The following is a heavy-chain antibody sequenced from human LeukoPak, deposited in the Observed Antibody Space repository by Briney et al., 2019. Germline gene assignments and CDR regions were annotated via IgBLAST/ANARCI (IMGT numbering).Heavy chain of an antibody. CDR3: ASNPHSYDSSGYYMGFAFDI. CDR2: IIPIFGTA. CDR1: GGTFSSYA. J-gene: IGHJ3*02. Sequence: ASVKVSCKASGGTFSSYAISWVRQAPGQGLEWMGGIIPIFGTAKYAQKFQGRVTITTDESTSTAYMELSSLRSGDTAVYYCASNPHSYDSSGYYMGFAFDIWGQGTMVTVSS. D-gene: IGHD3-22*01. V-gene: IGHV1-69*05.